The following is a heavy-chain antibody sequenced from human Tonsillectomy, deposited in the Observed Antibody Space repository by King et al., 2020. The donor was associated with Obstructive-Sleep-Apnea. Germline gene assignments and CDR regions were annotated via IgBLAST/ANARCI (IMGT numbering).Heavy chain of an antibody. CDR1: GYSFTSYW. J-gene: IGHJ4*02. V-gene: IGHV5-51*01. CDR3: ARFVDTSLAD. D-gene: IGHD5-18*01. Sequence: QLVQYGAEVKKPGESLKISCKGSGYSFTSYWNAWVRQMPGKGLEWMAIIYPGDSDTNYSPSFQGQVTISADKSIKTAYLQWSSLKASDSAMYYCARFVDTSLADWGQGTLVTVSS. CDR2: IYPGDSDT.